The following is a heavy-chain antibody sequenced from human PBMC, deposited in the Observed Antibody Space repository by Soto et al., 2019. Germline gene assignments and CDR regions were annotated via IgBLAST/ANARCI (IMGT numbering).Heavy chain of an antibody. CDR3: ASPVCDYEPYFDY. V-gene: IGHV3-30-3*01. D-gene: IGHD4-17*01. CDR2: ISYDGTKK. CDR1: GFSLSDFA. J-gene: IGHJ4*02. Sequence: QVQLVESGGGVVQPGRSLRLSCAASGFSLSDFAMHWVRQAPGKGLEWVAVISYDGTKKYFADSVKGRFTISRDNSKNTLYLQMNNLRADDTAVYYCASPVCDYEPYFDYWGQGTLVTVSS.